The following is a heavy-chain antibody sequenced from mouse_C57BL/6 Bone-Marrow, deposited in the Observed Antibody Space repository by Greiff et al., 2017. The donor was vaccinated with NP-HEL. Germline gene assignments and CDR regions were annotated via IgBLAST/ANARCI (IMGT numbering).Heavy chain of an antibody. V-gene: IGHV14-4*01. CDR2: IDPENGDT. CDR1: GFNIKDDY. CDR3: TTCDYSNYRFAY. J-gene: IGHJ3*01. D-gene: IGHD2-5*01. Sequence: VQLKQSGAELVRPGASVKLSCTASGFNIKDDYMHWVKQRPEQGLEWIGWIDPENGDTEYASKFQGKATITADTSSNPAYLQLSSLTSEDTAVYYCTTCDYSNYRFAYWGQGTLVTVSA.